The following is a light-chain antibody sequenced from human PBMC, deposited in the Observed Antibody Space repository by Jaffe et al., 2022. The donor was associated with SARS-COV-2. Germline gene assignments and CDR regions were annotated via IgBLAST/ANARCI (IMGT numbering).Light chain of an antibody. J-gene: IGLJ2*01. CDR3: SSYSARGTLVV. CDR1: SSDVGGYNY. V-gene: IGLV2-14*01. CDR2: EVR. Sequence: QSALTQPASVSGSPGQSITISCTGSSSDVGGYNYVSWYQQHPGKAPKLLIYEVRNRPSGVSNRFSGSKSDSTASLTISGLQAEDEADYYCSSYSARGTLVVFGGGTKLTVL.